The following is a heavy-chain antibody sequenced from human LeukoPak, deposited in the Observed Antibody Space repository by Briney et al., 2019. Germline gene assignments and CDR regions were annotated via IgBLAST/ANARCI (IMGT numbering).Heavy chain of an antibody. CDR1: GFTFTTYE. D-gene: IGHD3-10*01. Sequence: TGGSLRLSCAASGFTFTTYEMHWVRQAPGKGLEWVSYISRSGTTIYYADSVMGRFTISRDTAKTALYLQMNSLRAEDTAVYYCAEHLTLGLGASDYWGQGTLVTVSS. CDR2: ISRSGTTI. J-gene: IGHJ4*02. CDR3: AEHLTLGLGASDY. V-gene: IGHV3-48*03.